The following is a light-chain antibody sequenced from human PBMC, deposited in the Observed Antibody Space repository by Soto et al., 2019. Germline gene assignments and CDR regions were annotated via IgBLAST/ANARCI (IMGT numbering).Light chain of an antibody. CDR1: SSDVGGYDY. CDR3: AAWDDSLNVFYV. CDR2: DVS. V-gene: IGLV2-14*03. Sequence: QSVLTQAASVSGSPGQSITISCTGTSSDVGGYDYVSWYQHHPGEAPKLMIYDVSNRPSGVSNRFSGSKSGNTASLTISGLQAEDEADYYCAAWDDSLNVFYVFGTGTKVTVL. J-gene: IGLJ1*01.